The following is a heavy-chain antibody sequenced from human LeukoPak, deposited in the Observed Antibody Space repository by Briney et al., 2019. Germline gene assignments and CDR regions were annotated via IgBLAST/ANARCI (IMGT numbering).Heavy chain of an antibody. CDR2: ISGSGGST. J-gene: IGHJ4*02. Sequence: PGGSLRLSCAASGFTFSSYAMSLVRQAPRKGLEWVSAISGSGGSTYYADSVKGRFTISRDNSKNTLYLQMNSLRAEDTAVYYCAKEKYSSGWYDYWGQGTLVTVSS. CDR3: AKEKYSSGWYDY. CDR1: GFTFSSYA. D-gene: IGHD6-19*01. V-gene: IGHV3-23*01.